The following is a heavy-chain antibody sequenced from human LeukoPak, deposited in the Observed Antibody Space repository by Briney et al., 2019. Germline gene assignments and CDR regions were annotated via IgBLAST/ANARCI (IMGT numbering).Heavy chain of an antibody. CDR3: ARVDSYGYPLYYYGMDV. D-gene: IGHD5-18*01. CDR2: ISAYNGNT. V-gene: IGHV1-18*01. J-gene: IGHJ6*02. CDR1: GYTFTSYG. Sequence: ASVKVSCKGSGYTFTSYGISWVRQAPGQGLEWMGWISAYNGNTNYAQKLQGRVTMTTDTSTSTAYMELRSLRSDDTAVYYCARVDSYGYPLYYYGMDVWGQGTTVTVSS.